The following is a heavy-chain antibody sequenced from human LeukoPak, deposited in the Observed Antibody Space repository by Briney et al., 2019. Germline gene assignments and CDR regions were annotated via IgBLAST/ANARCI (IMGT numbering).Heavy chain of an antibody. CDR1: GFTFSSFA. D-gene: IGHD2-8*01. V-gene: IGHV3-23*01. CDR2: IRDSGGTT. Sequence: GGSLRLSWAVSGFTFSSFAMSWVRQPPGKGLEWLSAIRDSGGTTFYADSGKDLFTISRDNSKNTLYLQVNSLRAADTDVHYCAKEASAYGYYFDYWGQGPLVTVSS. CDR3: AKEASAYGYYFDY. J-gene: IGHJ4*02.